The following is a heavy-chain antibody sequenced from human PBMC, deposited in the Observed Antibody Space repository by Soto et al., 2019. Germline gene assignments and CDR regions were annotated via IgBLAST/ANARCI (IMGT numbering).Heavy chain of an antibody. D-gene: IGHD6-6*01. Sequence: PSETLSLTCAVYGGSFSGYYWSWIRQPPGKGLEWIGEINHSGSTNYNPSLKSRVTISVDTSKNQFSLKLSSVTAADTAVYYCARGPFMAARPSVPRRAIDYWGQGTLVTVSS. CDR1: GGSFSGYY. CDR3: ARGPFMAARPSVPRRAIDY. CDR2: INHSGST. V-gene: IGHV4-34*01. J-gene: IGHJ4*02.